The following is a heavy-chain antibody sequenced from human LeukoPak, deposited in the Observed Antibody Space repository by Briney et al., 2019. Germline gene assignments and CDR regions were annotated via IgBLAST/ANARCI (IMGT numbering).Heavy chain of an antibody. J-gene: IGHJ6*02. CDR1: GYTFTSYD. V-gene: IGHV1-8*01. D-gene: IGHD2-15*01. CDR2: MNPNSGNT. CDR3: ARDEVVAAPNYFGMVV. Sequence: ATVKVSCKASGYTFTSYDVNWVRQATGQGLEWMGWMNPNSGNTGLAQKFQGRVTLTRDTSLSTAYMELSNLRSDDTAVYYCARDEVVAAPNYFGMVVWGQGTTVSVSS.